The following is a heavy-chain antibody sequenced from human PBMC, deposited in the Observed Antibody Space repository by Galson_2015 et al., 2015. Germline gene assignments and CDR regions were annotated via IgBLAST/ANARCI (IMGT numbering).Heavy chain of an antibody. CDR2: IKRKTQGGAT. V-gene: IGHV3-15*01. CDR3: TTDRLDY. Sequence: SLRLSCAASGFNFNNAWMAWVRQAPGKGLEWVSRIKRKTQGGATDYAAPVKGRFTISRDDSKNMVYLQMNSLNIEDTAVYYCTTDRLDYWGQGTLVTVSS. CDR1: GFNFNNAW. J-gene: IGHJ4*02.